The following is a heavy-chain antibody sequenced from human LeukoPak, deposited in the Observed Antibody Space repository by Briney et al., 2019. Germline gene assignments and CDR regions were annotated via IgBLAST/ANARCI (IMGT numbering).Heavy chain of an antibody. CDR1: GLTVSSNY. Sequence: GGSLRLSCAASGLTVSSNYMSWVRQAPGKGLQWVSVIYSGGGTYYADAVKGRFTSFRDTSKNTVYLQMNSLRAEDTAMYYCVRDYYDNSGYPVAFDYWGQGTLVTVSS. CDR3: VRDYYDNSGYPVAFDY. J-gene: IGHJ4*02. V-gene: IGHV3-53*01. CDR2: IYSGGGT. D-gene: IGHD3-22*01.